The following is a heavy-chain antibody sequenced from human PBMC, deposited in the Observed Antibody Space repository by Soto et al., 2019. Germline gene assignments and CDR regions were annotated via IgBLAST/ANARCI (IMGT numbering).Heavy chain of an antibody. D-gene: IGHD6-13*01. CDR3: AKDQGSSWYEIDY. J-gene: IGHJ4*02. CDR2: SSGSGGST. V-gene: IGHV3-23*01. Sequence: EVQLLESGGGLVQPGVSLRHSCAASGFTFSNYAVTWVRQPPGKRLVWVSTSSGSGGSTSYPDSVQARFTTSRDNSKNTLYLQMNSLRAEDTAVYYCAKDQGSSWYEIDYWGQGTLGTVSS. CDR1: GFTFSNYA.